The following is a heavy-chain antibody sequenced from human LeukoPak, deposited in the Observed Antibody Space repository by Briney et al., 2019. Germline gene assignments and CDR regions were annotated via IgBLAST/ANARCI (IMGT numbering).Heavy chain of an antibody. V-gene: IGHV3-23*01. Sequence: WGSLRLSCAASGFTFSSYGMSWVRQAPGQGLELVSASSGSGGSTYYADSVKGRFTISRDNYKNTLYLQMNSLRAEDTAVYYCAKDTTHSGYSSSWYGASGYWGQGTLVTVSS. D-gene: IGHD6-13*01. CDR2: SSGSGGST. J-gene: IGHJ4*02. CDR3: AKDTTHSGYSSSWYGASGY. CDR1: GFTFSSYG.